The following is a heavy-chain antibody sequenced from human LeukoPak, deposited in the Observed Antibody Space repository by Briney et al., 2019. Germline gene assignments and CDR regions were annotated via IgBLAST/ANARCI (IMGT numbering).Heavy chain of an antibody. J-gene: IGHJ4*02. CDR1: GFTFSSYA. CDR2: ISYDGSNK. CDR3: ARDSFRDSSSWYYDY. V-gene: IGHV3-30-3*01. Sequence: GGSLRLSCAASGFTFSSYAMHWVRQAPGKGLEWVAVISYDGSNKYYADSVKGRFTISRDNSKNTLYLLMNSLRAEDTAVYYCARDSFRDSSSWYYDYWGQGTLVTVSS. D-gene: IGHD6-13*01.